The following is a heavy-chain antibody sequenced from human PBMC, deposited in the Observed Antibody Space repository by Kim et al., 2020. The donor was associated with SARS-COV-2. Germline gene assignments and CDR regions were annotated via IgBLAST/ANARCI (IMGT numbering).Heavy chain of an antibody. J-gene: IGHJ4*02. CDR2: ISWNSGSI. V-gene: IGHV3-9*01. CDR1: GFTFDDYA. Sequence: GGSLRLSCAASGFTFDDYAMHWVRQAPGKGLEWVSGISWNSGSIGYADSVKGRFTISRDNAKNSLYLQMNSLRAEDTALYYCAKGHGYYYDSSGYYPFDYWGQGTLVTVSS. CDR3: AKGHGYYYDSSGYYPFDY. D-gene: IGHD3-22*01.